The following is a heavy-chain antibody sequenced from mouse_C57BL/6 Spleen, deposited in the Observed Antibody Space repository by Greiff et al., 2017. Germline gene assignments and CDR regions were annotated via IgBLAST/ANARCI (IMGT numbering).Heavy chain of an antibody. Sequence: EVQLQQSGPELVKPGASVKISCKASGYTFTDYYMNWVKQSHGKSLEWIGDINPNNGGTSYNQKFKGKATLTVDKSSSTAYMELRSLTSEDSAVYYCARRAYYYGYWYFDVWGTGTTVTVSS. CDR2: INPNNGGT. CDR3: ARRAYYYGYWYFDV. CDR1: GYTFTDYY. V-gene: IGHV1-26*01. J-gene: IGHJ1*03. D-gene: IGHD1-1*01.